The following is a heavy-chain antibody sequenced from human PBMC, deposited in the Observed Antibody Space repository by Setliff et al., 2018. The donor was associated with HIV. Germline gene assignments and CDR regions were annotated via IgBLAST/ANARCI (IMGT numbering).Heavy chain of an antibody. V-gene: IGHV4-31*03. CDR1: GGSISSGGYY. D-gene: IGHD3-10*01. CDR3: ARARGLPPYYYLDV. J-gene: IGHJ6*03. Sequence: PSETLSLTCTVSGGSISSGGYYWSWIRQHPGKGLEWIGYIYYSGSTYYNPSLKSRVTMSVDTSKNQFSLKLSSVTAADTAVYYCARARGLPPYYYLDVWGKGTTVTVSS. CDR2: IYYSGST.